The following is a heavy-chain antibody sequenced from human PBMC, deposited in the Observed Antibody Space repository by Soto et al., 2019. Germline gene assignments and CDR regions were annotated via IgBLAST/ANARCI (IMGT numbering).Heavy chain of an antibody. CDR2: IYNSGST. V-gene: IGHV4-31*03. J-gene: IGHJ4*02. CDR1: GASVRNGGYF. Sequence: QVQLQESGPGLVKPSQTLSLTCSVSGASVRNGGYFWSWIRQHPGKGLEWIGNIYNSGSTSYNPPLKSRVAISIDTSKNQFSLKLSSVTAADTAVYYCARDYKRLRGSYFDYWGQGTLVTVSS. D-gene: IGHD3-10*01. CDR3: ARDYKRLRGSYFDY.